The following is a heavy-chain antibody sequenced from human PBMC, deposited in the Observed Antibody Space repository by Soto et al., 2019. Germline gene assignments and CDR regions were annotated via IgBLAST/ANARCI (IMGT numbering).Heavy chain of an antibody. Sequence: QLVETGGGVIQPGTSLTLSFAASGFSVSRNYMTWVRQAPGKGLEWVSFVYSGGATFYADSVKGRFILSRDDSPNTMYLQMNNLRAEETAVYYCARVPGRLWGRGTLVTVAS. D-gene: IGHD3-10*01. CDR3: ARVPGRL. J-gene: IGHJ4*02. CDR2: VYSGGAT. V-gene: IGHV3-53*02. CDR1: GFSVSRNY.